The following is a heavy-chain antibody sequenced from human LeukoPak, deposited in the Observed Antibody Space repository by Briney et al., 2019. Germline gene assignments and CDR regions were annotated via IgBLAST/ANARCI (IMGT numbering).Heavy chain of an antibody. D-gene: IGHD1-26*01. CDR1: GYSISSGHY. CDR3: AREGALSGSYHGPDFDY. V-gene: IGHV4-38-2*02. J-gene: IGHJ4*02. Sequence: PSETLSLTCAVSGYSISSGHYWVWIRQPPGKGLEWIGSIFHSGSTYYNPSLKSRITISVDTSKNQFSLKLSSVTAADTAVYYCAREGALSGSYHGPDFDYWGQGTLVTVSS. CDR2: IFHSGST.